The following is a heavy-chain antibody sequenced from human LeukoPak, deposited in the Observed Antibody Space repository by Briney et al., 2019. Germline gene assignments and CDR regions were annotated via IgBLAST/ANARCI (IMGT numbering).Heavy chain of an antibody. CDR2: ISGSGVST. V-gene: IGHV3-23*01. CDR1: GFTFSSYA. Sequence: GGSLRLSCAASGFTFSSYAMSWVRQAPQKGLEWVSDISGSGVSTNYADSVKGRFTISRDNSKNTLYLQMNSLRAEDTAVYYCAKKDFWSGPDYWGQGTLVTVSS. CDR3: AKKDFWSGPDY. D-gene: IGHD3-3*01. J-gene: IGHJ4*02.